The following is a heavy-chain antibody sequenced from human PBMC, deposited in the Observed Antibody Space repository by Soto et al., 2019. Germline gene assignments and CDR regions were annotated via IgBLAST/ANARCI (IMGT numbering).Heavy chain of an antibody. CDR1: GGSISTYY. V-gene: IGHV4-59*01. Sequence: SETLSLTCTVSGGSISTYYWTWIRQPPGKGLVWIGHIYYTGSTNYNPSLKSRVTISVDTSENQFSLKLSSVTTADTAVYYCARGRSWGGYDFDSWGQGTLVTVSS. CDR2: IYYTGST. D-gene: IGHD5-12*01. J-gene: IGHJ4*02. CDR3: ARGRSWGGYDFDS.